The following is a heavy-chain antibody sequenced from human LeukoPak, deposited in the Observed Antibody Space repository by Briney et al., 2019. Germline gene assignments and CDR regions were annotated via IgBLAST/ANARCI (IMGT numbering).Heavy chain of an antibody. J-gene: IGHJ4*02. V-gene: IGHV3-21*01. CDR1: GFTFSSYA. Sequence: GGSLRLSWAASGFTFSSYAMSCVRQAPGKGLEWVSSISSSSSYIYYADSVKGRFTISRDNAKNSLYLQMNRLRAEDTAVYYCARDLLNDYGGDEDYWGQGTLVTVSS. D-gene: IGHD4-23*01. CDR3: ARDLLNDYGGDEDY. CDR2: ISSSSSYI.